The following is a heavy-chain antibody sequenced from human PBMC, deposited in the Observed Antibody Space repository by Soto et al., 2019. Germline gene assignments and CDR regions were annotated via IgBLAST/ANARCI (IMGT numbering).Heavy chain of an antibody. J-gene: IGHJ4*02. CDR1: GFTFSSYA. CDR2: ISYDGSNK. D-gene: IGHD3-16*01. V-gene: IGHV3-30-3*01. Sequence: QVQLVESGGGVVQPGRSLRLSCAASGFTFSSYAMHWVRQAPGKGLEWVAVISYDGSNKYYADSMKGRFTISRDNSKNTLYLQMNSLRAEDTAVYYCARGGGGLDYWGQGTLVTVSS. CDR3: ARGGGGLDY.